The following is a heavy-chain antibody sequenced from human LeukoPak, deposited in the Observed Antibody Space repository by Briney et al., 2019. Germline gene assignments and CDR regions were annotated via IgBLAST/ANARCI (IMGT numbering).Heavy chain of an antibody. CDR2: IYSGGST. CDR3: ARAPSRSPLGVY. V-gene: IGHV3-66*01. CDR1: GFTVSSNY. Sequence: PGGSLRLSCAASGFTVSSNYMSWVRQAPGKGLEWVSVIYSGGSTYYADSVKGRFTISRDNSKNTLYLQMNSLRAEDTAVYYCARAPSRSPLGVYGGQGTLVTVSS. J-gene: IGHJ4*02.